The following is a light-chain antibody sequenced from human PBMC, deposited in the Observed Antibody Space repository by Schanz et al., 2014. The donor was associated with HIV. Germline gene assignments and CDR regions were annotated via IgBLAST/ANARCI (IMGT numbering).Light chain of an antibody. J-gene: IGKJ4*01. CDR1: RSVSSY. V-gene: IGKV3-20*01. CDR2: GAS. Sequence: EIVVTQSPATLSVSPGGGATLSCRASRSVSSYLAWYQQKPGQAPRLLIYGASSRATGIPDRFSGSGSGTDFTLTISRLEPEDFAVYYCQQYSSSPLTFGGGTRVEIK. CDR3: QQYSSSPLT.